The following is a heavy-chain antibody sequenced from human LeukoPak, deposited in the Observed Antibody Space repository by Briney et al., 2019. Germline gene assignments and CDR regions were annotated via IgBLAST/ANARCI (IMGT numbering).Heavy chain of an antibody. CDR3: AKGSRSSGYSHFDY. V-gene: IGHV3-23*01. Sequence: PGGSLRLSCAASGFTFSSYAMSWVRQAPGKGLEWASAISGSGGGTYYADSVKGRFTISRDNSKNTLYLQMNSLRAEDTAVYYCAKGSRSSGYSHFDYWGQGTLVTVSS. D-gene: IGHD3-22*01. CDR2: ISGSGGGT. CDR1: GFTFSSYA. J-gene: IGHJ4*02.